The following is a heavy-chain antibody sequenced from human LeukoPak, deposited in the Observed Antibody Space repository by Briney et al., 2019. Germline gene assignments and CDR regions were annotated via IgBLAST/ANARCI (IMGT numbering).Heavy chain of an antibody. CDR1: GFTFSSYA. CDR3: ARPYSSGWYGVFNY. J-gene: IGHJ4*02. CDR2: ISGSGGST. V-gene: IGHV3-23*01. D-gene: IGHD6-19*01. Sequence: GGSLRLSCAASGFTFSSYAMSWVRQAPGKGLEWVSAISGSGGSTYYADSVKGRFTISRDNAKNSLYLQMNSLRAEDTAVYYCARPYSSGWYGVFNYWGQGTLVTVSS.